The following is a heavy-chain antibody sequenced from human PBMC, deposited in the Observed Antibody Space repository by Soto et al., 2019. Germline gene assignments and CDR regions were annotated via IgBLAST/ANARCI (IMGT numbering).Heavy chain of an antibody. J-gene: IGHJ4*02. Sequence: QVQLQESGPGLVKPSQTLSLTCTVSGGSISSVGYYWSWIRQHPGKGLEWIGYIYYSGSTYYNPSLKSRVTISVDTSKNQFSLKLSSVTAADTAVYYCARTGERWILGYYFDYWGQGTLVTVSS. V-gene: IGHV4-31*03. CDR2: IYYSGST. D-gene: IGHD2-2*03. CDR3: ARTGERWILGYYFDY. CDR1: GGSISSVGYY.